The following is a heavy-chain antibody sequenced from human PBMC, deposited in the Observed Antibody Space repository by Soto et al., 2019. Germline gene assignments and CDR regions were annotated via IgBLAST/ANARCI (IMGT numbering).Heavy chain of an antibody. CDR2: IWYDGTNK. D-gene: IGHD1-26*01. CDR1: GFTFSSYA. Sequence: QVQLVESGGGVVQPGRSLRLSCAASGFTFSSYAMHWVRQAPGKGLEWVAVIWYDGTNKYYVDSVKGRFTSSRDNSKNTVYLQMSSLRAEDTAVYYCARAQSSGNYYSDYWGQGTLVAVSS. V-gene: IGHV3-33*01. CDR3: ARAQSSGNYYSDY. J-gene: IGHJ4*02.